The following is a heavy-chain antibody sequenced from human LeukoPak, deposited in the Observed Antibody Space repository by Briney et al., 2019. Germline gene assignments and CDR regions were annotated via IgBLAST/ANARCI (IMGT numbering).Heavy chain of an antibody. J-gene: IGHJ4*02. V-gene: IGHV3-66*01. CDR1: RFTVSSNY. CDR3: ARGGSGPEAVDY. D-gene: IGHD6-19*01. CDR2: IYSGGST. Sequence: GGSLRLSCAASRFTVSSNYMSWVRQAPGKGLEWVSVIYSGGSTYYADSVKGRFTISRDNSKNTLYLQMNSLRAEDTAVYYCARGGSGPEAVDYWGQGTLVTVSS.